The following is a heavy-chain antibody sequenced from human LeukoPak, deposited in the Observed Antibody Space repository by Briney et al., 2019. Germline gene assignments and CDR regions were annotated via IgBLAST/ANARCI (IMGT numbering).Heavy chain of an antibody. V-gene: IGHV3-11*04. CDR2: ISSGGRII. Sequence: PGGSLRLSCVGSGFTFTDYYISWSRQAPGMGLEWLSYISSGGRIISYADSVKGRFTISRDNAKNSLYLQMNSLRAEDTAVYYCARDSLSSSYFDYWGQGTLVTVSS. CDR1: GFTFTDYY. CDR3: ARDSLSSSYFDY. D-gene: IGHD6-6*01. J-gene: IGHJ4*02.